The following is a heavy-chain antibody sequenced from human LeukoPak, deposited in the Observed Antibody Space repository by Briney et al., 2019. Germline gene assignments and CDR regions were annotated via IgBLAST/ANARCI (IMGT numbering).Heavy chain of an antibody. CDR1: GGSINSYY. CDR3: PRKPGGTAAFDI. CDR2: IYYTGGET. D-gene: IGHD1-1*01. Sequence: SETLSLTCTVSGGSINSYYWSWIRQPPGKGLEWIGYIYYTGGETNYNPSLKSRLTISVDTSKNQFSLMLTSVTAADTAVYHCPRKPGGTAAFDIWAKGTMVTVSS. V-gene: IGHV4-59*08. J-gene: IGHJ3*02.